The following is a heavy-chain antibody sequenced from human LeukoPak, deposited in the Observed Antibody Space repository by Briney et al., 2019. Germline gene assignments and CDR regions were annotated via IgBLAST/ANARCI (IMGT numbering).Heavy chain of an antibody. CDR1: GFTFSSYW. J-gene: IGHJ4*02. Sequence: GGSLRLSCAASGFTFSSYWMHWVRQAPGKGLVWVSRINSDGTTTTYADPAKGRFTISRDNAKNTLYLQMNSLRAEDTAVYYCARVSRDYDSSGYYSPHFDYWGQGTLVTVSS. V-gene: IGHV3-74*01. D-gene: IGHD3-22*01. CDR3: ARVSRDYDSSGYYSPHFDY. CDR2: INSDGTTT.